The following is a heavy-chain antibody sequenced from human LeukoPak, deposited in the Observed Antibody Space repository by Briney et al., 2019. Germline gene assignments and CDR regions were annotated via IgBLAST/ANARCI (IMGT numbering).Heavy chain of an antibody. CDR1: GGSISSYY. CDR3: ARDMELAAAGTLGD. Sequence: SETLSLTCTVSGGSISSYYWSWIRQPPGKGLEWIGYIYYSGSTNYIPSLKSRVTISVDTSKTQFSLKLSSVTAADTAVYYCARDMELAAAGTLGDWGQGTLVTVSS. V-gene: IGHV4-59*01. J-gene: IGHJ4*02. CDR2: IYYSGST. D-gene: IGHD6-13*01.